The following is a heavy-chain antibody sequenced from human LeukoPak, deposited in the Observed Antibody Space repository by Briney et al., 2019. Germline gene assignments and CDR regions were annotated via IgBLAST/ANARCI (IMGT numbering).Heavy chain of an antibody. J-gene: IGHJ5*02. CDR1: GGSISSGGYY. Sequence: PSETLSLTCTVSGGSISSGGYYWSWIRQHPGKGLEWIGYIYYSGSTYYNPSLKSRVTISVDTSKNQFSLKLSSVTAADTAVYYCARMGLLWFGEGVPVTNWFDPWGQGTLVTVSS. D-gene: IGHD3-10*01. V-gene: IGHV4-31*03. CDR2: IYYSGST. CDR3: ARMGLLWFGEGVPVTNWFDP.